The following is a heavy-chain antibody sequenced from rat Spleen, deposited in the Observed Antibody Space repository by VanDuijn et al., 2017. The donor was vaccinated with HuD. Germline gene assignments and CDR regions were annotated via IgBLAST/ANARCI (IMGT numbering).Heavy chain of an antibody. Sequence: EVQLVESGGGFVQPGRSLKVSCAASGFTFSDYYMAWVRQAPTKGLEWVASISYDGTATYYRDSVKGRFIISRDNAKSTLYLQVDGLRSEDTAIYYCARPTTGIPFNYWGQGVMVTVSS. CDR3: ARPTTGIPFNY. CDR1: GFTFSDYY. V-gene: IGHV5-7*01. D-gene: IGHD1-9*01. J-gene: IGHJ2*01. CDR2: ISYDGTAT.